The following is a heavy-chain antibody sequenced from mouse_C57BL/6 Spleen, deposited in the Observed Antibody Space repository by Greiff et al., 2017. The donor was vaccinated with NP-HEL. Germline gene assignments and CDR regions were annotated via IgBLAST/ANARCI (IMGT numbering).Heavy chain of an antibody. CDR1: GYTFTDYY. Sequence: VHVKQSGPVLVKPGASVKMSCKASGYTFTDYYMNWVKQSHGKSLEWIGVINPYNGGTSYNQKFKGKATLTVDKSSSTAYMELNSLTSEDSAVYYCAREDYDGFAYWGQGTLVTVSA. D-gene: IGHD2-4*01. CDR2: INPYNGGT. J-gene: IGHJ3*01. CDR3: AREDYDGFAY. V-gene: IGHV1-19*01.